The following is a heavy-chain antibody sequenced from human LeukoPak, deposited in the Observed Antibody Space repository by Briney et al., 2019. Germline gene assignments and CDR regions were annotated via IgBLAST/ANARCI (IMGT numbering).Heavy chain of an antibody. CDR3: ARGSDRNKVGY. Sequence: SGGSLRLSCAASGFSFSNAWMSWVRQAPGKGLEWISVIYNADTTYYADSVKGRFSISRDNSKNTLYLQMNNLRAEDTAVYYCARGSDRNKVGYWGQGTLVTVSS. CDR2: IYNADTT. J-gene: IGHJ4*02. V-gene: IGHV3-53*01. D-gene: IGHD1-14*01. CDR1: GFSFSNAW.